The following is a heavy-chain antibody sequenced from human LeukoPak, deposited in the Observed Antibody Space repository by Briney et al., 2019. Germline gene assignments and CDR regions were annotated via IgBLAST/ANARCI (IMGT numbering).Heavy chain of an antibody. CDR2: ITYDGSSE. D-gene: IGHD3-16*01. CDR3: AKRGDGGHKSLEY. CDR1: GFTFSNYG. J-gene: IGHJ4*02. V-gene: IGHV3-30*18. Sequence: PGTSLRLPCVASGFTFSNYGMHWVRQVPGKGLEWVATITYDGSSEYYADSVKDRFTVSRDNSKNTLYLQMSSLKTEDTAVYYCAKRGDGGHKSLEYWGQGTLVIVSS.